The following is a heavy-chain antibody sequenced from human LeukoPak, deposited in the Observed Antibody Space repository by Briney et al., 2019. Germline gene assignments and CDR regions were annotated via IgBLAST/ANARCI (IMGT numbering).Heavy chain of an antibody. J-gene: IGHJ6*03. V-gene: IGHV3-48*03. D-gene: IGHD2-21*02. CDR3: ARGTTALMDV. CDR2: ISSSGSTI. CDR1: GFTFSSYE. Sequence: GGSLRLSCAASGFTFSSYEMNWVRQAPGKGLEWVSYISSSGSTIYYADSVKGRFTISRDNAKNSLYLQMNSLRAEDTAVYYCARGTTALMDVWGKGTTVTVSS.